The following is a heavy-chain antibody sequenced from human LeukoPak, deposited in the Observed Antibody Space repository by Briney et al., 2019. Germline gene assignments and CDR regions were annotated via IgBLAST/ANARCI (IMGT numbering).Heavy chain of an antibody. V-gene: IGHV3-23*01. D-gene: IGHD3-10*01. CDR3: AKDKAQAYYASGSLVL. Sequence: PGGSLRLSCAASGFTFSDFWMHWVRQAPGKGLVWVSTISGSGGSTYYADSVKGRFTTSRDNSKNTLYLQMNNLRTEDTALYYCAKDKAQAYYASGSLVLWGQGTLVTVSS. J-gene: IGHJ4*02. CDR2: ISGSGGST. CDR1: GFTFSDFW.